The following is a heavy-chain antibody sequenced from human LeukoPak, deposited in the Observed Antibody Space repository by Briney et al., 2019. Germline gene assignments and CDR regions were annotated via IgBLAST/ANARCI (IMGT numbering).Heavy chain of an antibody. CDR3: ARGGYSYGFGTTPFDY. CDR1: GYTFTSYD. V-gene: IGHV1-8*01. Sequence: ASVKVSCKASGYTFTSYDINWVRQATGQGLEWMGWMNPNSGNTGYAQKFQGRVTMTRNTSISTAYMELSSLRSEDTAVYYCARGGYSYGFGTTPFDYWGQGTLVTVSS. J-gene: IGHJ4*02. CDR2: MNPNSGNT. D-gene: IGHD5-18*01.